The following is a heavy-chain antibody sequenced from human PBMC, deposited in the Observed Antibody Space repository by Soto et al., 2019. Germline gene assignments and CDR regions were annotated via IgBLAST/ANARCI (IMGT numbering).Heavy chain of an antibody. CDR3: AGAVRSSSSAPDY. V-gene: IGHV4-34*01. D-gene: IGHD6-13*01. Sequence: PSETLSLTCAVYGRSFSGYYWNWIRHPPGKGLEWIGEINHSGSTNYNPSLKSRVTISVDTSKNQSSLKLSSVTAADTAVYYCAGAVRSSSSAPDYWGQRSLVSVFS. CDR2: INHSGST. CDR1: GRSFSGYY. J-gene: IGHJ4*02.